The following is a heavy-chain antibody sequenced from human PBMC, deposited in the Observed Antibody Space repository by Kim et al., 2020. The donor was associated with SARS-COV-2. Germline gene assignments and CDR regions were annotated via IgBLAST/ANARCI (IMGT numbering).Heavy chain of an antibody. V-gene: IGHV3-23*01. CDR2: ISHDGTSS. J-gene: IGHJ6*02. CDR3: AKDLWNYSAMDV. D-gene: IGHD2-21*01. CDR1: GFTFTCCA. Sequence: GGSLRLSCAASGFTFTCCAMTWVRQAPGRGPEWVSSISHDGTSSHYAGSVKGRFLISRDDSKNTLYLRLNNLRAEDTALYYCAKDLWNYSAMDVRGQGTT.